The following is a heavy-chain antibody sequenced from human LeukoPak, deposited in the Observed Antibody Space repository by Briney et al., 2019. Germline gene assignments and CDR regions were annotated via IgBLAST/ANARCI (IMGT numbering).Heavy chain of an antibody. V-gene: IGHV3-74*01. CDR3: ASASSHRIAAGGDY. J-gene: IGHJ4*01. CDR2: ISNDGSTR. CDR1: GFTFRNYW. D-gene: IGHD6-13*01. Sequence: GGSLRLSCAASGFTFRNYWMHWVRQGQGKGLVWVSRISNDGSTRHYADSVKSRFTISRDNSKNMMYLQMNSLRAEDTAVYYCASASSHRIAAGGDYWGHGTLVTVSS.